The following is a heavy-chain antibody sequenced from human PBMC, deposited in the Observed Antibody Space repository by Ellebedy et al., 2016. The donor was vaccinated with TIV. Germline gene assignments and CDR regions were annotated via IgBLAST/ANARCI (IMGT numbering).Heavy chain of an antibody. CDR1: GFTVSYTY. J-gene: IGHJ3*02. V-gene: IGHV3-53*01. D-gene: IGHD1-20*01. CDR2: IHTGGDT. Sequence: GGSLRLSCAASGFTVSYTYMSWVRQAPGKGLEWVSVIHTGGDTYYADSVKGRFTISRDSSKNTLYLQMNILRAEDTAVYYCARRITGTYGDDALDIWGQGTMVTVSS. CDR3: ARRITGTYGDDALDI.